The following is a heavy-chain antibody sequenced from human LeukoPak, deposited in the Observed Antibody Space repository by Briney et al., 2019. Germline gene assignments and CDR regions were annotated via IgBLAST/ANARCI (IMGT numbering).Heavy chain of an antibody. Sequence: GGSLTLSCAASGFTYSSYEMNWVRPAPGKGLEGVSYICSSGSAIYYADSVKGRFTISKDNTRNSLYLQMNSLRAEDTAVYYCARDPASIDSSGYSYGYWGQGTLVTVSS. CDR2: ICSSGSAI. V-gene: IGHV3-48*03. CDR3: ARDPASIDSSGYSYGY. J-gene: IGHJ4*02. CDR1: GFTYSSYE. D-gene: IGHD3-22*01.